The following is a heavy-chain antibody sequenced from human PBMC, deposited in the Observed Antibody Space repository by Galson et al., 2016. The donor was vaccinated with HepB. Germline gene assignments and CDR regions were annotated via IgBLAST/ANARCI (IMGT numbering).Heavy chain of an antibody. CDR2: VNHRGTT. J-gene: IGHJ4*01. Sequence: SWIRQPPGKGLEWIGEVNHRGTTNYDPSLESRVNISADTSKNQFSLNLSPVTAADTAVYFCARDGFPGFGSFFDYWGHGALVTVSS. CDR3: ARDGFPGFGSFFDY. D-gene: IGHD3-10*01. V-gene: IGHV4-34*01.